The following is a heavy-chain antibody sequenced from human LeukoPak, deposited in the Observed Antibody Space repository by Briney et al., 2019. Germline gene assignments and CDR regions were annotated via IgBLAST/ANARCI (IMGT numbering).Heavy chain of an antibody. Sequence: SETLSLTCAVYGGSFSGYYWSWIRQPPGKGLEWIGEINHSGSTNYNPSLKSRVTISVDTSKNQFSLKLSSVTAADTAVYYCARARNPSGWLARRYFDLWGRGTLVTVSS. CDR2: INHSGST. CDR3: ARARNPSGWLARRYFDL. D-gene: IGHD6-19*01. V-gene: IGHV4-34*01. J-gene: IGHJ2*01. CDR1: GGSFSGYY.